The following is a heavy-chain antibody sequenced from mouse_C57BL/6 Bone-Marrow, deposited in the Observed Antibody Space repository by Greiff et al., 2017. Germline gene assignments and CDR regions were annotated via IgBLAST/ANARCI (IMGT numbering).Heavy chain of an antibody. CDR1: GYAFRSSW. V-gene: IGHV1-82*01. J-gene: IGHJ3*01. CDR2: IYPGDGDT. D-gene: IGHD4-1*01. CDR3: SRRRNWDGFAD. Sequence: QVQLQQSGPELVKPGASVKISCKASGYAFRSSWMNWVKQRPGKGLEWIGRIYPGDGDTNYNGKFKGKATLTADTSSSTAYMQLSSLTSEDSAVYFDSRRRNWDGFADWGQGTLVTVSA.